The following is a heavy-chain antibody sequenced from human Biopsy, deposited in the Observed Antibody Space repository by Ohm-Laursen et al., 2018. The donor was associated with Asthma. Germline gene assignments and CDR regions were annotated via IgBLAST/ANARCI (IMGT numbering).Heavy chain of an antibody. J-gene: IGHJ6*02. Sequence: GGSVKVSCKASGYTLTSYYMHWVRQAPGQGLEWMGIINPSGGSTTYAQKFQGRVTMTRDTSTSTVYMELSSLRSEDTAVYYCARDGYDSWGYYSMDVWGQGTAVTVSS. CDR3: ARDGYDSWGYYSMDV. V-gene: IGHV1-46*01. D-gene: IGHD6-13*01. CDR2: INPSGGST. CDR1: GYTLTSYY.